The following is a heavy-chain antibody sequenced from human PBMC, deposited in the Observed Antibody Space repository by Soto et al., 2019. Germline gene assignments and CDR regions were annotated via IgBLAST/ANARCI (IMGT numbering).Heavy chain of an antibody. V-gene: IGHV1-18*04. CDR1: GYTFTSYG. CDR3: ARDMWQQLIYYYYGMDV. J-gene: IGHJ6*02. CDR2: ISAYNGNT. Sequence: QVPLVQSGAEVKKPGASVKVSCKASGYTFTSYGISWVRQAPGQGLEWMGWISAYNGNTNYAQKLQGRVTMTTDTSTSTAYMELRSLRSDDTAVYYCARDMWQQLIYYYYGMDVWGQGTTVTVSS. D-gene: IGHD6-13*01.